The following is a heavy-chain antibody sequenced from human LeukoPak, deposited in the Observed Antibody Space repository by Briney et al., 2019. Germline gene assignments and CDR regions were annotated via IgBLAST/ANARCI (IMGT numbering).Heavy chain of an antibody. CDR1: GLTFTSYS. D-gene: IGHD2-21*02. J-gene: IGHJ4*02. CDR3: ARGGDWTFDY. CDR2: ISTTSRYI. V-gene: IGHV3-21*01. Sequence: GGSLSLSCAASGLTFTSYSMKWVRQPPGKGVEWVSSISTTSRYIYYPASVKGRFTVSRDNTKISLYLHMNSLRAEDTAVYYCARGGDWTFDYWGQGALVTVSS.